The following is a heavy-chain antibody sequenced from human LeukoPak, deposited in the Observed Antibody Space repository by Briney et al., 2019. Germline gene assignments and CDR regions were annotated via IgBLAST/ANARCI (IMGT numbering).Heavy chain of an antibody. CDR3: ARDASNWSAFDS. CDR1: GYTFSGYS. Sequence: ASVKVSCKASGYTFSGYSMHWVRQAPGLGLEWMGRINPNSGVTYYAQKFQGRVTMTSDTSITTAYMELSSLTSDDTATYYCARDASNWSAFDSWGQGTLVIVSS. J-gene: IGHJ5*01. D-gene: IGHD1-20*01. V-gene: IGHV1-2*06. CDR2: INPNSGVT.